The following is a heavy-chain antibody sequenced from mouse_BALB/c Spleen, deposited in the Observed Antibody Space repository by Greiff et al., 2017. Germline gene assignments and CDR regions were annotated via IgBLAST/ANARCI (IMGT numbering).Heavy chain of an antibody. CDR2: IDPANGNT. CDR1: GFNIKDTY. V-gene: IGHV14-3*02. Sequence: EVQLQQSGAELVKPGASVKLSCTASGFNIKDTYMHWVKQRPEQGLEWIGRIDPANGNTKYDPKFQGKATITADTSSNTAYLQLSSLTSEDTAVYYCASTVVPSYYAMDYWGQGTSVTVSS. CDR3: ASTVVPSYYAMDY. D-gene: IGHD1-1*01. J-gene: IGHJ4*01.